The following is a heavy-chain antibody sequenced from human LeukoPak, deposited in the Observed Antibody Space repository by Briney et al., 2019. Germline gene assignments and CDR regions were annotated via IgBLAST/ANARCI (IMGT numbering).Heavy chain of an antibody. CDR2: INGDESRT. CDR1: GSTFSSYW. Sequence: GGSLRLSCAASGSTFSSYWMHWVRQGPGKGLVWVARINGDESRTTYADSVRDRFTISRDSAKNTLYLQMNSLRAEDTAVYYCVRGQLERPFDFYYGMDVWGKGTTVTVSS. J-gene: IGHJ6*04. V-gene: IGHV3-74*01. D-gene: IGHD1-1*01. CDR3: VRGQLERPFDFYYGMDV.